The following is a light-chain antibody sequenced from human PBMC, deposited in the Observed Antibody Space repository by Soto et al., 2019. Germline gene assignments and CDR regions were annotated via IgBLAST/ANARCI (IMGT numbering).Light chain of an antibody. CDR1: SSDVGGYNY. CDR3: CSYAGFSSVV. V-gene: IGLV2-14*01. Sequence: QSVLTQPASVSGSPGQSITISCTGTSSDVGGYNYVSWYQQHPGKAPKLMIYEVSNRPSGVSNRFSGSKSGNTAALTISGLQDEDEADYYCCSYAGFSSVVFGSGTKVTVL. J-gene: IGLJ1*01. CDR2: EVS.